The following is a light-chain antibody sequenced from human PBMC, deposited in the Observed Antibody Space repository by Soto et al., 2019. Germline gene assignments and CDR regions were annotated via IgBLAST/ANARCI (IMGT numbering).Light chain of an antibody. CDR3: CSYAGSFTGYV. CDR1: SSDIGGYNY. V-gene: IGLV2-11*01. J-gene: IGLJ1*01. Sequence: QSALTQPRSVSGSPGQSVTISCTGTSSDIGGYNYVSWYQHHPGKAPKVMIYDVTKRPSGVPDRFSGSKSGNTASLTISGLQAEDEADYYCCSYAGSFTGYVFGIGANLTVL. CDR2: DVT.